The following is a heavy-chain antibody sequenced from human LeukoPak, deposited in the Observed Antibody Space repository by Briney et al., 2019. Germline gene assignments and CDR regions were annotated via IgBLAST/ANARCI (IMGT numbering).Heavy chain of an antibody. CDR2: VSWNTDHI. D-gene: IGHD3-22*01. J-gene: IGHJ5*01. CDR3: TRSPSFTLGGGYLDS. Sequence: GGSLRVSCVGSGFMFHDYVMHWVRQVPGKGLEWVSGVSWNTDHIGYADSVKGRFTISRDNDANTLHLQMNSLRVEDTALYFCTRSPSFTLGGGYLDSWGRGSLVIVSS. CDR1: GFMFHDYV. V-gene: IGHV3-9*01.